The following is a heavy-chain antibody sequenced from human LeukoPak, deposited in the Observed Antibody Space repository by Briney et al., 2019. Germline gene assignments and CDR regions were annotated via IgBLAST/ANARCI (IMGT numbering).Heavy chain of an antibody. V-gene: IGHV4-34*01. CDR3: ARTTVTQYYFDY. D-gene: IGHD4-17*01. CDR1: GGSFSGYY. Sequence: SETLSLTCAVYGGSFSGYYWSWIRQPPGKGLEWIGEINHSGSTNYNPSLKGRVTISVDTSKNQFSLKLSSVTAADTAVYYCARTTVTQYYFDYWGQGTLVTVSS. J-gene: IGHJ4*02. CDR2: INHSGST.